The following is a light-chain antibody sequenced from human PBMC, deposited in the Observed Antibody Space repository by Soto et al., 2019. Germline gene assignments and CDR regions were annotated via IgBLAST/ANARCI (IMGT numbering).Light chain of an antibody. CDR2: GAS. CDR1: QGIGDT. CDR3: QQCNNWPRT. J-gene: IGKJ1*01. Sequence: EVVMTQSPATLSVSPGEGVTLSCRASQGIGDTLAWYQHKPGQTPRLLIYGASTRATGIPARFSGSGSGTEFALTISSLESEDYAVYYCQQCNNWPRTFGQGTKVDIK. V-gene: IGKV3-15*01.